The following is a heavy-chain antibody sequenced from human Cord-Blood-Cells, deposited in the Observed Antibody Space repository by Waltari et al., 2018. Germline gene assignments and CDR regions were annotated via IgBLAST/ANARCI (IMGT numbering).Heavy chain of an antibody. CDR1: GITFRRFE. J-gene: IGHJ4*02. CDR2: ISSSGSTI. Sequence: EVQPVGSGGGLVKPGGFLRTPCAASGITFRRFEMNWVRQAPGKGLEWVSYISSSGSTIYYADSVKCRFTISRDNAKNSLYLQMNSLRAEDTAVYYCARGCSGGSCYFDYWGQGTLVTVSS. D-gene: IGHD2-15*01. CDR3: ARGCSGGSCYFDY. V-gene: IGHV3-48*03.